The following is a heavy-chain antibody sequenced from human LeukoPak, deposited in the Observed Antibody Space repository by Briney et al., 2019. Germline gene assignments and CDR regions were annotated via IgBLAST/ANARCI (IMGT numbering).Heavy chain of an antibody. CDR2: INSDGSST. V-gene: IGHV3-74*01. J-gene: IGHJ4*02. D-gene: IGHD6-19*01. CDR1: GFTFSSYW. Sequence: PGGSLRLSCAASGFTFSSYWMHWVRQAPGKELVWVSRINSDGSSTSYADSVKGRFTISRDNAKNTLYLQMNSLRAEDTAVYYFAGGGYSSGWFYFGYWGQGTLVTVSS. CDR3: AGGGYSSGWFYFGY.